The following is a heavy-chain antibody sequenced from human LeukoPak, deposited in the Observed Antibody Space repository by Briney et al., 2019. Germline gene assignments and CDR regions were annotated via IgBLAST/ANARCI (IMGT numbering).Heavy chain of an antibody. J-gene: IGHJ4*02. CDR3: VRQYSGYESLYFDS. CDR1: GYTFSSYT. CDR2: INTYTGTP. Sequence: GASVKVSCKASGYTFSSYTLSWLRQAPGQGLERMGWINTYTGTPTYAQGFTGRFVFSLDSSVSTAYLQINSLKAEDIAVYYCVRQYSGYESLYFDSWGQGTLVTVSS. V-gene: IGHV7-4-1*02. D-gene: IGHD5-12*01.